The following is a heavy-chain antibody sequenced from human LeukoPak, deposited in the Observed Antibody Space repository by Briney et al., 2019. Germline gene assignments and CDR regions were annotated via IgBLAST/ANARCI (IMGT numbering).Heavy chain of an antibody. Sequence: GAAVRVSFKSSVYTFTTYAISGVGQAPGQGREGMGWISAYNGKTNYAQKLQGRVTVTTDTTPTPAYMELRSLTSDDTAIYYCARVEEVREGITSFDYWGQGTLVTVSS. D-gene: IGHD3-10*01. V-gene: IGHV1-18*01. CDR1: VYTFTTYA. J-gene: IGHJ4*02. CDR2: ISAYNGKT. CDR3: ARVEEVREGITSFDY.